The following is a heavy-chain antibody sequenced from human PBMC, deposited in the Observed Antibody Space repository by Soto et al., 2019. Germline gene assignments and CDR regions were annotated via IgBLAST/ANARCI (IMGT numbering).Heavy chain of an antibody. V-gene: IGHV1-8*01. D-gene: IGHD6-19*01. CDR2: MNPNSGST. J-gene: IGHJ3*02. CDR3: ARVGYNSGWYFAFDI. CDR1: GYTFTSYD. Sequence: EASVKVSCKASGYTFTSYDINWVRQATGQGLEWMGWMNPNSGSTGYAQKFQGRVTMTRNTSISTAYMELSSLRSEDTAVYYCARVGYNSGWYFAFDIWGQGTMVTVSS.